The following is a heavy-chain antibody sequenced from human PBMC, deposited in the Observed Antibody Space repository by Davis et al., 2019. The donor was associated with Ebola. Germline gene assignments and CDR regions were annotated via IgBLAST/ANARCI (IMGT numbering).Heavy chain of an antibody. CDR1: GFTFSSYA. CDR2: ISYDGSNK. J-gene: IGHJ4*02. V-gene: IGHV3-30-3*01. Sequence: GESLKISCAASGFTFSSYAMHWVRQAPGKGLEWVAVISYDGSNKYYADSVKGRFTISRDNSKNTLYLQMNSLRAEDTAVYYCARDPTIYSNFLGDDYFDYWGQGTLVTVSS. CDR3: ARDPTIYSNFLGDDYFDY. D-gene: IGHD4-11*01.